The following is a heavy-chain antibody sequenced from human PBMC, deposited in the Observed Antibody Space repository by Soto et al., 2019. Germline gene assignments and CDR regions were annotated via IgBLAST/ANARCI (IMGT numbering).Heavy chain of an antibody. CDR3: ASPSLGTPYFDY. J-gene: IGHJ4*02. CDR2: ISSSSSYI. D-gene: IGHD3-3*02. CDR1: GFTFSSYS. Sequence: LRLSCAASGFTFSSYSMNWVRQAPGKGLEWVSSISSSSSYIYYADSVKGRFTISRDNAKNSLYLQMNSLRAEDTAVYYCASPSLGTPYFDYWGQGTLVTVSS. V-gene: IGHV3-21*01.